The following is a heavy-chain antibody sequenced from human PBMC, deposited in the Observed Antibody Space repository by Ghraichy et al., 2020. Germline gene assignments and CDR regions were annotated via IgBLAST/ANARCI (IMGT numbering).Heavy chain of an antibody. CDR2: IKQDGSEK. D-gene: IGHD6-19*01. CDR1: GFTLSRYW. CDR3: AGGGGWLIDN. Sequence: GESLRLSCAASGFTLSRYWMNWVRQAPGKGLEWLAIIKQDGSEKHYVDSVGGRFSISRDNAENSVYLQMNSLRADDTAVYYCAGGGGWLIDNWGQGTLVTVSS. V-gene: IGHV3-7*01. J-gene: IGHJ4*02.